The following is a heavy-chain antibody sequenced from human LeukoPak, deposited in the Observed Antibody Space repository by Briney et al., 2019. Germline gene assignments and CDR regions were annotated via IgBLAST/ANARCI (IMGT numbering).Heavy chain of an antibody. Sequence: PSETLSLTCTVSGGSISSHYWSWIRQPPGKGLEWIGEINHSGSTNYNPSLKSRVTISVDTSKNQFSLKLSSVTAADTAVYYCARIPRAVVAAYSHYFDYWGQGTLVTVSS. CDR2: INHSGST. CDR3: ARIPRAVVAAYSHYFDY. V-gene: IGHV4-34*01. J-gene: IGHJ4*02. D-gene: IGHD2-15*01. CDR1: GGSISSHY.